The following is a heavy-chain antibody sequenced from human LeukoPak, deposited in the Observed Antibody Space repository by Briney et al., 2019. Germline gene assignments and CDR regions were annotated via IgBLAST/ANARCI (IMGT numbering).Heavy chain of an antibody. J-gene: IGHJ6*03. CDR3: VRVLLWFGEPYYMDV. D-gene: IGHD3-10*01. CDR1: GFTFSSYA. V-gene: IGHV3-7*04. Sequence: GGSLRLSCAASGFTFSSYAMSWVRQAPGKGLEWVANIKQDGSEKYYVDSVKGRFTISRDNAKNSLYLQMNSLRAEDTAVYYCVRVLLWFGEPYYMDVWGKGTTVTVSS. CDR2: IKQDGSEK.